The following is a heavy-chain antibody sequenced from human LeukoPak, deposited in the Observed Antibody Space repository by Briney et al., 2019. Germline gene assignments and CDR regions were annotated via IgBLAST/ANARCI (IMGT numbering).Heavy chain of an antibody. V-gene: IGHV1-46*01. CDR2: INPTGGST. D-gene: IGHD3-3*01. CDR3: ARTASFWSGYYLDY. Sequence: ASVKVSCKASGYTFTSYYMHWVRQAPGQGLEWMGIINPTGGSTSYAQKFQGRVTMTRDTSTSTVSMGVSSLRSEDTAVYYCARTASFWSGYYLDYWGQGTLVTVSS. J-gene: IGHJ4*02. CDR1: GYTFTSYY.